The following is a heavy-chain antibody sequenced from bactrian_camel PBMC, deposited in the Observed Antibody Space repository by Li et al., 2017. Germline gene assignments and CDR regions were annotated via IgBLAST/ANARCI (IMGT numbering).Heavy chain of an antibody. CDR1: GYTVSSYC. D-gene: IGHD3*01. V-gene: IGHV3S6*01. CDR2: IDSDGDGKT. J-gene: IGHJ4*01. Sequence: HVQLVESGGGSVQAGGSLRLSCAASGYTVSSYCMAWFRQLPGQEREGVAGIDSDGDGKTSYAASVKGRFTISKDNAKNTVSLEMTSLTPEDTAVYYCAADPAEETSGEWCFIRQNYNFGQGTQVTVS.